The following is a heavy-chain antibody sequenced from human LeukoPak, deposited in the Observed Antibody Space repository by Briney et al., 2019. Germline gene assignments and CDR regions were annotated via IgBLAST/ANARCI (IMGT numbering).Heavy chain of an antibody. Sequence: GESLQISCKASGYSFTNYWIAWVRQMPGKGLEWMGIIYPGDSDTRYSPSFQGQVTISADKSITTAYLQWSSLKASDTAMYYCARRGSERYFDYWGQGTLVTVSS. D-gene: IGHD3-10*01. V-gene: IGHV5-51*01. CDR3: ARRGSERYFDY. CDR2: IYPGDSDT. CDR1: GYSFTNYW. J-gene: IGHJ4*02.